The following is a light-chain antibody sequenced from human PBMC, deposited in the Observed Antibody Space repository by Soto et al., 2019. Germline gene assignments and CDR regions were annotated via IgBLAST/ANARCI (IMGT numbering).Light chain of an antibody. V-gene: IGLV2-11*01. CDR2: DVS. J-gene: IGLJ3*02. CDR3: CSYAGNSLWV. Sequence: QSALTQPRSVSGSPGQSVTISCTGTSSDVGGYNYVSWYQQHPGKAPKLVIYDVSKRPSGVPDRFSGSKSGNTASLTISGLQAEVEADYYCCSYAGNSLWVFGGGTKLTVL. CDR1: SSDVGGYNY.